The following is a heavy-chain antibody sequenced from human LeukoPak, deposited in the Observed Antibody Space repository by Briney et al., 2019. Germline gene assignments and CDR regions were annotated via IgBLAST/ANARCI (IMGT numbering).Heavy chain of an antibody. V-gene: IGHV4-4*02. J-gene: IGHJ4*02. CDR2: VHLSGRT. CDR3: AREGGPYRPLDY. CDR1: GGSIISTNW. Sequence: SGTLSLTCGVSGGSIISTNWWTWVRQPPGEGLEWIGEVHLSGRTNYNPSLESRVTMSVDMSENHISLKLTSVTAADTAVYYCAREGGPYRPLDYSGQGTLVTVSS.